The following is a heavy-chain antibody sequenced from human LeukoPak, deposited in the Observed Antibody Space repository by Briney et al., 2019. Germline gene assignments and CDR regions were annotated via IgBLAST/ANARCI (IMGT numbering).Heavy chain of an antibody. Sequence: GGSLRLSCAASGFTFSDYYMSWIRQAPGKGLEWVSYISCSSSYKNYANSVKGRFTISRDNAKNSLYLQMNSLRAEDTAMYYCARDYYGSGSSPFDYWGQGTLVTVSS. CDR3: ARDYYGSGSSPFDY. CDR2: ISCSSSYK. CDR1: GFTFSDYY. D-gene: IGHD3-10*01. J-gene: IGHJ4*02. V-gene: IGHV3-11*06.